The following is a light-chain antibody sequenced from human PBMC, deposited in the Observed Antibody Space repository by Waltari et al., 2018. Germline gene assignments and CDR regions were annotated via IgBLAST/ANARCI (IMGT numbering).Light chain of an antibody. CDR3: QQRSNWPWT. CDR1: QSVSSY. Sequence: ALTQSPATLSLPPGARATLACRASQSVSSYLAWYQQKPGQAPRLLLYDASNRATGIPARFSGSGSGTDFTLTISSLGPEDFAVYYCQQRSNWPWTFGQGTKLEIK. V-gene: IGKV3-11*01. J-gene: IGKJ2*02. CDR2: DAS.